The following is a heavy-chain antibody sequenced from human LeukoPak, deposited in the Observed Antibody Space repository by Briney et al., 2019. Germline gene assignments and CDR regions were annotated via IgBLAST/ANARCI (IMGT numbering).Heavy chain of an antibody. CDR3: ARGGTVTLGY. CDR2: IYYSGST. J-gene: IGHJ4*02. D-gene: IGHD4-17*01. CDR1: GGSISSSNYY. V-gene: IGHV4-39*07. Sequence: SETLSLTCTVSGGSISSSNYYWGWIRQPPGKGLEWIGSIYYSGSTYYNPSLKSRVVISVDTSKNQFSLKLRSVTAADTAVYYCARGGTVTLGYWGQGTLVTVSS.